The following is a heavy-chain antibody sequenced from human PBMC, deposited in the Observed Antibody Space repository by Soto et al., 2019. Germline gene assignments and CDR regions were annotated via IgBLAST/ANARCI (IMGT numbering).Heavy chain of an antibody. D-gene: IGHD3-22*01. J-gene: IGHJ4*02. CDR3: VREANYYDGSGYWDDY. V-gene: IGHV4-61*01. CDR1: GGSVSGGSYY. Sequence: SETLSLTCTVSGGSVSGGSYYWSWIRQPPGKGLEWIGYIYSSGGSNYSPSLKSRVTISVDTSKNQFTLKLRSVTAADTAVYYCVREANYYDGSGYWDDYWGQGTLVTVSS. CDR2: IYSSGGS.